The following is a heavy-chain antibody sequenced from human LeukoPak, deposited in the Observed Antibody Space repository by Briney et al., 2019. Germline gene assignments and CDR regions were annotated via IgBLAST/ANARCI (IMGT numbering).Heavy chain of an antibody. CDR3: ARRLPGYYYDSSGYQFDY. CDR2: ISDSGGYI. Sequence: GGTLRLSCAASGFTFINYGMNWVRQAPGKGLEWVSAISDSGGYIYYADSVKGRFTISRDNAKNSLYLQMNSLRAEDTAVYYCARRLPGYYYDSSGYQFDYWGQGTPVTVSS. J-gene: IGHJ4*02. D-gene: IGHD3-22*01. CDR1: GFTFINYG. V-gene: IGHV3-21*01.